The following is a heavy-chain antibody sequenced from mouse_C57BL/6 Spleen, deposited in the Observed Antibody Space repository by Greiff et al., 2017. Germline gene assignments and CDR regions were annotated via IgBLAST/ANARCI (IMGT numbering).Heavy chain of an antibody. CDR3: ARDQDDYDGGSYWYCDV. J-gene: IGHJ1*03. Sequence: EVKLQESGPGLVKPSQSLSLTCSVTGYSITSGYYWNWIRQFPGNKLEWMGYISYDGSNNYNPSLKNRISITRDTSKNQFFLKLNSVTTEDTATYYCARDQDDYDGGSYWYCDVWGTGTTVTVSS. CDR1: GYSITSGYY. D-gene: IGHD2-4*01. V-gene: IGHV3-6*01. CDR2: ISYDGSN.